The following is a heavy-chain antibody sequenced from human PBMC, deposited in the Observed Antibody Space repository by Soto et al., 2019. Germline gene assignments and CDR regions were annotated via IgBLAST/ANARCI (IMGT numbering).Heavy chain of an antibody. CDR2: IYSGGGT. V-gene: IGHV3-53*01. J-gene: IGHJ4*02. D-gene: IGHD4-17*01. Sequence: GGSLRLSCAASLFIVSDNYMSWVRQAPGKGLEWVSLIYSGGGTDYAESVKGRFTISRDNSKNTLYLQMNSLKAEDTGIYYCATRMTTAPYWGQGTVVTVPQ. CDR1: LFIVSDNY. CDR3: ATRMTTAPY.